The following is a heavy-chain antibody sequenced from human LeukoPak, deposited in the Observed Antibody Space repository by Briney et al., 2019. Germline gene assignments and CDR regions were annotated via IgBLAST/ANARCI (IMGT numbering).Heavy chain of an antibody. Sequence: GRSLRLSCAASGFTFSSYGMHWVRQAPGKGLEWVAVIWYDGSNKYYADSVKGRFTISRDNSKKTLYLQMNSLRAEDTAVYYCAKGGRDGGWFYYYYYYMDVWGKGTTVTVSS. V-gene: IGHV3-33*06. J-gene: IGHJ6*03. CDR1: GFTFSSYG. CDR3: AKGGRDGGWFYYYYYYMDV. CDR2: IWYDGSNK. D-gene: IGHD1-26*01.